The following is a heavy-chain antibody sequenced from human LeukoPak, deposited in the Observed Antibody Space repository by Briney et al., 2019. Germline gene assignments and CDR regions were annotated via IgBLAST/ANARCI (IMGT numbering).Heavy chain of an antibody. CDR3: ARGYSGYRYFDY. D-gene: IGHD5-12*01. V-gene: IGHV3-23*01. CDR2: ISGSGGST. Sequence: GGSLRLSCAASGFTFSSYAMSWVRQAPGKGLEWVSAISGSGGSTYYADSVKGRFTISTDNSKNTLCLQMSSLRAEDTAVYYCARGYSGYRYFDYWGQGTLVTVSS. J-gene: IGHJ4*02. CDR1: GFTFSSYA.